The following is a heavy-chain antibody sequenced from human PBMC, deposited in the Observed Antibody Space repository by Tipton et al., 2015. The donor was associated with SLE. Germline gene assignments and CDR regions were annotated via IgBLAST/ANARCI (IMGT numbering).Heavy chain of an antibody. Sequence: TLSLTCTVSGASISSRDYYWSWIRQHPGKGLEWIGYIYYSGSTDSNPSLKSRLIMSVDRSKNQFSLKLNYVTAADTAVYYCVRGSTIFDFWGQGTLVTVSS. J-gene: IGHJ4*02. CDR1: GASISSRDYY. D-gene: IGHD5-24*01. CDR2: IYYSGST. V-gene: IGHV4-31*03. CDR3: VRGSTIFDF.